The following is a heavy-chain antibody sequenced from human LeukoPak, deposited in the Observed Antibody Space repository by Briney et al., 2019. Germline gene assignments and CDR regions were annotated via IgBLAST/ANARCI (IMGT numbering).Heavy chain of an antibody. J-gene: IGHJ6*02. CDR2: IYPGDSDT. V-gene: IGHV5-51*01. CDR1: GYSFTSYW. D-gene: IGHD5-18*01. Sequence: GESLKISCKGSGYSFTSYWIGWVRQMPGKGLEWMGIIYPGDSDTRYSPSFQGQVTISADKSISTAYLQWSSLKASDTAMYYCARMDTAMARWNYYYYYGMDVWGQGTTVTASS. CDR3: ARMDTAMARWNYYYYYGMDV.